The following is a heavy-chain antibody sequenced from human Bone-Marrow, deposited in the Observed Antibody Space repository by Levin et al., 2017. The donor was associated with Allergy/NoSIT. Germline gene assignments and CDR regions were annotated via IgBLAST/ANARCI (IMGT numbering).Heavy chain of an antibody. CDR1: GASVTSRNW. CDR3: ARVVPHVVVLITGSGDYFDF. V-gene: IGHV4-4*02. D-gene: IGHD2-21*01. Sequence: SETLSLTCAVSGASVTSRNWWSWVRHSPGRGLEWIGEIHHGGSTNYNPSFKSRVTMSVDKSKNQVSLQVTSVTAADSAVYFCARVVPHVVVLITGSGDYFDFWGRGVLVTVSS. CDR2: IHHGGST. J-gene: IGHJ4*02.